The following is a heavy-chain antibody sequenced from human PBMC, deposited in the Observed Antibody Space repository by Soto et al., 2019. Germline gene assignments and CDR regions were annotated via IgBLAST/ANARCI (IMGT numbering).Heavy chain of an antibody. J-gene: IGHJ6*02. Sequence: QVQLVQSGAEVKKPGASVKVSCKASGYSLRSNYVHWVRQAPGQGLEWMGWINPNSSGTVYAQKFQGRVSMTRDTALTTAYMQLNRLTSDDTVVYYGARDLIVDVPDNYGMDFWGQVTTVTVSS. CDR3: ARDLIVDVPDNYGMDF. V-gene: IGHV1-2*02. CDR1: GYSLRSNY. D-gene: IGHD3-22*01. CDR2: INPNSSGT.